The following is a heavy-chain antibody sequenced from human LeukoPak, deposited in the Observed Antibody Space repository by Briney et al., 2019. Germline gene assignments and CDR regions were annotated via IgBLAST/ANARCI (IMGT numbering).Heavy chain of an antibody. Sequence: PGGSLRLSCAASGFTFSSYSMNWVRQAPGKGLEWVSSISSSSSYIYYADSVKGRFTISRDNAKNSLYLQMNSLRAEDTAVYYCAREGQYYYDSSGYYAFDYWGQGTLVTVSS. CDR3: AREGQYYYDSSGYYAFDY. J-gene: IGHJ4*02. CDR2: ISSSSSYI. V-gene: IGHV3-21*01. CDR1: GFTFSSYS. D-gene: IGHD3-22*01.